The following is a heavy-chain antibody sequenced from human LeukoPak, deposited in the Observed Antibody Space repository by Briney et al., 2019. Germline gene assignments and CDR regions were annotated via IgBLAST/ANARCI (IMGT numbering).Heavy chain of an antibody. V-gene: IGHV2-26*01. Sequence: SGPTLVNPPETLTLTCTVSGFSLGNARRGVSWIRQPPGKALEWLSHIFSNDEKSYSTSLKSRLTISKDTSKSQVVLTMTNMDPVDTATYYCALYYDFWSGYKEIDYWGQGTLVTVSS. D-gene: IGHD3-3*01. J-gene: IGHJ4*02. CDR3: ALYYDFWSGYKEIDY. CDR2: IFSNDEK. CDR1: GFSLGNARRG.